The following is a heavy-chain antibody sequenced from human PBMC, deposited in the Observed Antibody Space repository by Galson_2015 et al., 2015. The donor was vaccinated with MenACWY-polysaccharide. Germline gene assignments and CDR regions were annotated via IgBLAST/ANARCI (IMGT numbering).Heavy chain of an antibody. D-gene: IGHD2-21*01. CDR1: GYIFSTYW. V-gene: IGHV5-51*01. Sequence: QSGAEVKKPGESLTISCQGSGYIFSTYWIAWVRQMPGKGLEWMGMIYPGDTYIRNNPSFEGQVTMLVDKSISTAYLRWSSLKASDTAMYYCTRRLIANFRGAFDFWGQGTMVTVSS. CDR2: IYPGDTYI. J-gene: IGHJ3*01. CDR3: TRRLIANFRGAFDF.